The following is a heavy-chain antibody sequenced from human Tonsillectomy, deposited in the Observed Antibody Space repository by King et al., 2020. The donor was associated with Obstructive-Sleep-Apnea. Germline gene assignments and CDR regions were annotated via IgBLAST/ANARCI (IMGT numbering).Heavy chain of an antibody. D-gene: IGHD6-13*01. J-gene: IGHJ4*02. CDR2: ISYDGSNK. Sequence: VQLVESGGGVVQPGRSLRLSCAASGFTFSSYAMHWVRQAPGKGLEGVAGISYDGSNKYYADSVKGRFTISRDNSKNTLYLQMNSLRAEDTAVYYCARALSSSWYGYFDYWGQGTLVTVSS. V-gene: IGHV3-30*04. CDR3: ARALSSSWYGYFDY. CDR1: GFTFSSYA.